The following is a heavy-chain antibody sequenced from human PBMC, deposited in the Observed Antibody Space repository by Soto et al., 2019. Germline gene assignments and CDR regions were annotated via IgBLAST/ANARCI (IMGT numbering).Heavy chain of an antibody. CDR3: ARADAYYGMDV. J-gene: IGHJ6*02. Sequence: QVQLVESGGGVVQPWRSLRLSCAASGFTLSSYVMHWVRQAPGKGLEWVAVISYDENNKNYADYVKGRFTISRDNSKNTLYLQMNSLRAEDTAVYYCARADAYYGMDVWGQGTTVTVSS. V-gene: IGHV3-30-3*01. CDR1: GFTLSSYV. CDR2: ISYDENNK.